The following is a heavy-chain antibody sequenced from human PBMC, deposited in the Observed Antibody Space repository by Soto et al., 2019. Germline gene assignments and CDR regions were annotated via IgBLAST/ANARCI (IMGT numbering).Heavy chain of an antibody. J-gene: IGHJ6*04. CDR2: IQSGGPT. CDR1: EFTVSSKY. D-gene: IGHD2-15*01. CDR3: ARDDVFYDGVRCCGVPLDV. V-gene: IGHV3-66*01. Sequence: PGGSLRLSCVASEFTVSSKYISWVRQAPGKGMEWVSLIQSGGPTYYADPVKGRFTTPRATSEHTMHLQIDRLRYKDTAGYYCARDDVFYDGVRCCGVPLDVWGKGTTVTVSS.